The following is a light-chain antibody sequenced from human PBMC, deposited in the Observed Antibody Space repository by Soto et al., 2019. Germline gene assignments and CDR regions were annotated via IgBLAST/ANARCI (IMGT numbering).Light chain of an antibody. CDR1: SSDVGSYNL. J-gene: IGLJ1*01. V-gene: IGLV2-23*01. Sequence: QSVLTQPASVSGSPGQSITISCTGTSSDVGSYNLVSWYQQHPGKAPKLMIYEGNKRPSGVSNRFSGSKSGNTASLTISGLHAEDEADYYCCSYAGSSTPYVFGTGTKVTVL. CDR2: EGN. CDR3: CSYAGSSTPYV.